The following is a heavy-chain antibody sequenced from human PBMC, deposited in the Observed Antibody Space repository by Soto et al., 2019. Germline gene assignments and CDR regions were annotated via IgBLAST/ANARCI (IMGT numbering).Heavy chain of an antibody. Sequence: LGEALKVTGVSCGDKIVMHWSARLRQMPGKGLEWMGIIYPAASDARYSPSFQGQVTISVDNSISTAYLQWSSLKASDTAMYYCARLLCLSTSCYTGSRNFFYSRAQGALLPVSS. D-gene: IGHD2-2*02. CDR1: GDKIVMHW. CDR2: IYPAASDA. J-gene: IGHJ5*01. V-gene: IGHV5-51*01. CDR3: ARLLCLSTSCYTGSRNFFYS.